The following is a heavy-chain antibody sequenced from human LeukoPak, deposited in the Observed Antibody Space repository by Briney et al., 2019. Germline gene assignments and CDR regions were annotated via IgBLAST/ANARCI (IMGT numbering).Heavy chain of an antibody. D-gene: IGHD6-19*01. J-gene: IGHJ4*02. CDR1: GYTFTSYY. V-gene: IGHV1-46*01. CDR3: ARDQGAGSELDY. Sequence: ASVKVSCKTSGYTFTSYYIHWVRQAPGQGLEWMGIINPSGGSTSYAQKFQGRVTMTRDTSTSTVYMYLSSLRSEDTAVYYCARDQGAGSELDYWGQGTLVTVSS. CDR2: INPSGGST.